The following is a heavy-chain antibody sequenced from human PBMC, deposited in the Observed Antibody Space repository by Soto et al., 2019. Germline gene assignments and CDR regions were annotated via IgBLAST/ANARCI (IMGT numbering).Heavy chain of an antibody. D-gene: IGHD3-3*01. CDR1: GGSISSYY. CDR2: IYYSGST. Sequence: PSETLSLTCTVSGGSISSYYWSWIRQPPGKGLEWIGYIYYSGSTNYNPSLKSRVTLSVDTSKNQFSLKLSSVTAADTAVYYCARVYDFWNGYYWFDPWGQGTPVTVSS. CDR3: ARVYDFWNGYYWFDP. V-gene: IGHV4-59*01. J-gene: IGHJ5*02.